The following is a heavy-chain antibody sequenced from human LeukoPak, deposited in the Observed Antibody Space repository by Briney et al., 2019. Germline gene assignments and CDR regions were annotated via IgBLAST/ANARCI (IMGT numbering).Heavy chain of an antibody. Sequence: GGSLRLSCAASGFTFSSYEMNWVRQAPGKGLEWVSYISSSGSTIYYADSVKGRFTISRDNAKNSLYLQMNSLRAEDTAVYYCASPLRFLETGDYYYMDVWGKGTTVTVSS. J-gene: IGHJ6*03. D-gene: IGHD3-3*01. CDR1: GFTFSSYE. CDR2: ISSSGSTI. V-gene: IGHV3-48*03. CDR3: ASPLRFLETGDYYYMDV.